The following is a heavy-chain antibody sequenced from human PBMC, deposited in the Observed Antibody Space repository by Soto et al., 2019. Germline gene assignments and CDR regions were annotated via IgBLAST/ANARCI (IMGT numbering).Heavy chain of an antibody. J-gene: IGHJ5*02. D-gene: IGHD3-3*01. CDR3: ARASHNYYDFWSGYWFDP. CDR1: GGSISSYY. V-gene: IGHV4-59*01. CDR2: IYYSGST. Sequence: QVQLQESGPGLVKPSETLSLTCTVSGGSISSYYWSWIRQPPGKGLEWIGYIYYSGSTNYNPSLKNRVTKSVDTYKNQFSLKLSSVTAAETDVYYCARASHNYYDFWSGYWFDPWGQGTLVTVSS.